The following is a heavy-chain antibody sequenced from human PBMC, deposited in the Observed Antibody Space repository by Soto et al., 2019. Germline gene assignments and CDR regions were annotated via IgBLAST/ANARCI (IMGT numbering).Heavy chain of an antibody. CDR1: GFTFSSYA. D-gene: IGHD3-10*01. CDR2: ISGSGGST. Sequence: GGSLRLSCAASGFTFSSYAMSWVRQAPGKGLEWVSAISGSGGSTYYADSVKGRFTTTRDNSKNTLYLQMNSLRAEDTAVYYCAKELLWFGEWPPREDVWGQGTTVTVSS. J-gene: IGHJ6*02. V-gene: IGHV3-23*01. CDR3: AKELLWFGEWPPREDV.